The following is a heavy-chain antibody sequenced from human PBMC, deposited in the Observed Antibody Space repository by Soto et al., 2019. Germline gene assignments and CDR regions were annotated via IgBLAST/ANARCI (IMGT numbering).Heavy chain of an antibody. V-gene: IGHV4-39*07. D-gene: IGHD5-12*01. CDR3: EGLPDRYYYYGMDV. Sequence: PSETLSLTCTVSGDSIISSDFYWGWVRQPPGKGLEWIGSIFYLGSSYYNPSLKSRVTMSVDTSKNQFSLRLRSVNAADTAVYYCEGLPDRYYYYGMDVWGPGTPVTVSS. J-gene: IGHJ6*02. CDR2: IFYLGSS. CDR1: GDSIISSDFY.